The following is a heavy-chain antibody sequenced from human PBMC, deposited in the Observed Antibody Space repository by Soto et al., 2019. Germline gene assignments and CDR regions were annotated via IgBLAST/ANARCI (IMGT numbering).Heavy chain of an antibody. CDR3: AREGQLGD. CDR1: GYAFTTYG. D-gene: IGHD6-6*01. CDR2: ISAYNGNT. Sequence: ASVKVSCKASGYAFTTYGFSWVRQAPGQGLEWMGWISAYNGNTNYAQKFQGRVTLTTETSTSTAYMELRSLRSDDTAVYYCAREGQLGDCGQGTLVTVSS. V-gene: IGHV1-18*01. J-gene: IGHJ4*02.